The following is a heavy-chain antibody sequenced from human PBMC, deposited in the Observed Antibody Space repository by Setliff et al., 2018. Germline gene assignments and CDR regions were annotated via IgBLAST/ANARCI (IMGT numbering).Heavy chain of an antibody. CDR1: GFTFSSNN. J-gene: IGHJ4*02. D-gene: IGHD3-3*01. CDR2: IKQDGSEK. CDR3: ARDGGEY. V-gene: IGHV3-7*01. Sequence: PGGSLRLSCAASGFTFSSNNMHWVRQAPGKGLEWVANIKQDGSEKYYVDSVKGRFTISRDNAKNSLYLQMNSLRAEDTAVYYCARDGGEYWGQGTLVTVSS.